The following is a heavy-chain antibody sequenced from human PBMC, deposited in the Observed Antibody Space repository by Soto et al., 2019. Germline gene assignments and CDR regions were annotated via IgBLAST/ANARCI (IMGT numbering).Heavy chain of an antibody. Sequence: EVQLLESGGTLSQPGGSLRLSCSASGFSFSSYAMNWVRQAPGKSLEWVAAISGNGRSTHYGDSVKGRFTISRDNSRNTLYLQINSLRAEDTALYFCAKDPLRGGNYYFFYFDDWGPGTLVTVSS. V-gene: IGHV3-23*01. J-gene: IGHJ4*01. CDR3: AKDPLRGGNYYFFYFDD. D-gene: IGHD2-21*02. CDR1: GFSFSSYA. CDR2: ISGNGRST.